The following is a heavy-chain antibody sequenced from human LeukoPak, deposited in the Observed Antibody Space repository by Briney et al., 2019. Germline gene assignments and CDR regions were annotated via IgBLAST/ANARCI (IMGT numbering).Heavy chain of an antibody. V-gene: IGHV4-4*02. Sequence: SGTLSLTCAVSGDSIRSDSWWIWVRQAPGKGLEWIGERYHDGRRTYNPSLKSRVSISLDESENQSSLELTSVAAADTAVYFCAREKGYLMEVDVWGQGTTVTVSS. D-gene: IGHD6-13*01. CDR3: AREKGYLMEVDV. J-gene: IGHJ6*02. CDR2: RYHDGRR. CDR1: GDSIRSDSW.